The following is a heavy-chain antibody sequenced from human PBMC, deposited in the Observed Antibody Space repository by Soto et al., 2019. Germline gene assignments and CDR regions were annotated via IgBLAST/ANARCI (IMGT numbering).Heavy chain of an antibody. J-gene: IGHJ5*02. CDR3: AIVTDEYGGFAT. D-gene: IGHD4-17*01. Sequence: SETLSLTCTVSGGSISTYFWTWIRQPPGKGLEWIGYIYYIGSTNYNPSLKSRVTISVDTSKNQFSLKLSSVTAADTAVYYCAIVTDEYGGFATWGQETLVTISS. CDR1: GGSISTYF. CDR2: IYYIGST. V-gene: IGHV4-59*01.